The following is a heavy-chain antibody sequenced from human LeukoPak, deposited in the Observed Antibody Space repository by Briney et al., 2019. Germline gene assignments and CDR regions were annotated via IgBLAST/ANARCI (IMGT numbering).Heavy chain of an antibody. D-gene: IGHD2-15*01. CDR1: GYTFTGYY. CDR2: INPNSGGT. Sequence: ASVKVSCKASGYTFTGYYMHWVRQAPGQGLEWMGWINPNSGGTNYAQKFQGRVTMTRDTSISTDYMELSSLRSEDTAVYYCARADSRYCSGGSCYSGYYYYGMDVWGQGTTVTVSS. J-gene: IGHJ6*02. CDR3: ARADSRYCSGGSCYSGYYYYGMDV. V-gene: IGHV1-2*02.